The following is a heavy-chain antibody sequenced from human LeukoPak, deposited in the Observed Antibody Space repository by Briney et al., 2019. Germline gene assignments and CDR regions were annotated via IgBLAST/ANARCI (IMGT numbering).Heavy chain of an antibody. CDR3: ARDFGYCTNGVCYNFDY. J-gene: IGHJ4*02. V-gene: IGHV3-33*01. Sequence: PGGSLRLSCAASGFTFSSYGMHWVRQAPGKGLEWVGVICYGGSNKYYADSVRGRFTISRDNSKNTLYLQMNSLRAEDTAVYYCARDFGYCTNGVCYNFDYWRQGTLVTVSS. CDR2: ICYGGSNK. CDR1: GFTFSSYG. D-gene: IGHD2-8*01.